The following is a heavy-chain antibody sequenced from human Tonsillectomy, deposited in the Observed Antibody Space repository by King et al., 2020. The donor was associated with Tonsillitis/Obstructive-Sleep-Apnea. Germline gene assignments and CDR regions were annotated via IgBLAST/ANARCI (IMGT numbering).Heavy chain of an antibody. CDR3: ARGARYYDTSGRDAFDI. V-gene: IGHV3-7*01. CDR1: GFTFSSYW. D-gene: IGHD3-22*01. CDR2: IKKDGHEE. J-gene: IGHJ3*02. Sequence: VQLVESGGDLVQPGGSLRLSCAASGFTFSSYWMNWVRQAPGKGLERVANIKKDGHEEYYVDSVKGRFTISRDNAKNSLSLQMNSLRAEATAVYYCARGARYYDTSGRDAFDIWGQGTRVTVSS.